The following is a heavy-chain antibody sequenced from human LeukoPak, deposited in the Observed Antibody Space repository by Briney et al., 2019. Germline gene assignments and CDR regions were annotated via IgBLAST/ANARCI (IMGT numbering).Heavy chain of an antibody. CDR1: GGSISSYY. J-gene: IGHJ6*03. CDR2: IYYSGST. D-gene: IGHD5-18*01. V-gene: IGHV4-59*01. CDR3: ARTTEGGYTYDYFYYYYMDV. Sequence: SETLSLTCTVSGGSISSYYWSWIRQPPGKGLEWIGYIYYSGSTNYNPSLKSRVTISVDTSKNQFSLKLSSVTAADTAVYYCARTTEGGYTYDYFYYYYMDVWGKGTTVTISS.